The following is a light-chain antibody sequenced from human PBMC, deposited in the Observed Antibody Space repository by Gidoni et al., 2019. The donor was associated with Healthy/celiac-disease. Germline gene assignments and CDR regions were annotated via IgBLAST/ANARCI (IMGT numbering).Light chain of an antibody. CDR2: GAS. V-gene: IGKV3-15*01. CDR3: QQYNNWPPSYT. Sequence: ELVMTQSPATLSVSPGERATLSCRASQSVSSYLAWYQQKPGQATRLLIYGASTRATGIPARFSGSGSGTEFTLTISSLQSEDFAVYYCQQYNNWPPSYTFGQGTKLEIK. J-gene: IGKJ2*01. CDR1: QSVSSY.